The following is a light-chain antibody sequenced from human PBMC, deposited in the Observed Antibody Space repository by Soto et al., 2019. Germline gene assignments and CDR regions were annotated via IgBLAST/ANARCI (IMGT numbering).Light chain of an antibody. CDR3: SSYTSSSPYVV. Sequence: QSALTQPASVSGSPGQSITISCTGTSRDVGGYNYVSWYQQHPGKAPKLMIYDVSNRPSGVSNRFSGSKSGNTASLTISGLQAEDEADYYCSSYTSSSPYVVFGGGTKL. CDR1: SRDVGGYNY. J-gene: IGLJ2*01. CDR2: DVS. V-gene: IGLV2-14*01.